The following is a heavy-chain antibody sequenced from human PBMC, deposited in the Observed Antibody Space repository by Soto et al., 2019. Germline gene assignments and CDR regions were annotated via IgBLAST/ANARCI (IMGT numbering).Heavy chain of an antibody. CDR3: ARVGPSRSTSCYLY. CDR1: GFTFSSYS. V-gene: IGHV3-21*01. CDR2: ISSSSSYI. D-gene: IGHD2-2*01. J-gene: IGHJ4*02. Sequence: GGSLRLSCAASGFTFSSYSMYWVRQAPGKGLEWVTSISSSSSYIYYADSVKGRFTISRDNAKNSLYLQMNSLRAEDTAVYYCARVGPSRSTSCYLYWGQGTLVTVSS.